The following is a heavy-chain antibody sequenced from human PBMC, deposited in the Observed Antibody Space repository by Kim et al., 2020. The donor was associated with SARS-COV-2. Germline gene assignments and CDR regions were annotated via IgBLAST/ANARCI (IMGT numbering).Heavy chain of an antibody. Sequence: GGSLRLSCGTAGFSFSNYWMNWVRQAPGKGLEWVANIKEDGGVKNYGDSVKGRFIISRDNAKDSLFLQMNSLRVEDTAVYYCARNRGHETFDYWGQGTL. CDR2: IKEDGGVK. CDR1: GFSFSNYW. J-gene: IGHJ4*02. CDR3: ARNRGHETFDY. V-gene: IGHV3-7*01.